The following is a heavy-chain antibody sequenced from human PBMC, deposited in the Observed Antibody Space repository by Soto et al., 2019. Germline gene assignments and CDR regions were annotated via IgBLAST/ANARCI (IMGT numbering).Heavy chain of an antibody. CDR2: ISAYNGNT. J-gene: IGHJ5*02. Sequence: ASVKVSCKASGYTFTSYGISWVLQAPGQGLEWMRWISAYNGNTNYAQKLQGRVTMTTDTSTSTAYMELRSLRSDDTAVYYCARVGPYYYDSSGYYYRWGQGTLVTVSS. D-gene: IGHD3-22*01. CDR3: ARVGPYYYDSSGYYYR. V-gene: IGHV1-18*01. CDR1: GYTFTSYG.